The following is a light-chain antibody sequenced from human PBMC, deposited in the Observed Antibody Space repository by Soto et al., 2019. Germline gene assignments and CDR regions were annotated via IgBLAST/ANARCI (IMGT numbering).Light chain of an antibody. CDR2: DAS. Sequence: EIVMPKSPATLSVSPGERSTLTCRASQSVNIYLAWYQQKPGQRPSLLIYDASNRATGIPARFSGSGSGTEFTLTISSLQSEDFAGYYCQQYNNWWTFGQGSKVDI. J-gene: IGKJ1*01. V-gene: IGKV3-15*01. CDR1: QSVNIY. CDR3: QQYNNWWT.